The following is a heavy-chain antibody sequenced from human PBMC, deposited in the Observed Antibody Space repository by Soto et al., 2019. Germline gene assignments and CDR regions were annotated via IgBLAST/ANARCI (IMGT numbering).Heavy chain of an antibody. V-gene: IGHV1-69*13. J-gene: IGHJ4*02. D-gene: IGHD3-10*01. CDR3: ARDGGFGELKY. CDR2: IIPAFGTT. CDR1: GDTFSGYP. Sequence: SVKVSCKASGDTFSGYPINWVRQVPGEGLEWMGRIIPAFGTTNDAQRFEGRVTFTADESTNTAYMELRGLLSEDTAVYYCARDGGFGELKYWGPGTLVTVSS.